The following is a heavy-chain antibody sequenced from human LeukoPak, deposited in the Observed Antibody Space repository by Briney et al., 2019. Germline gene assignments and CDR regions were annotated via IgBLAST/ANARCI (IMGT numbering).Heavy chain of an antibody. V-gene: IGHV3-11*01. D-gene: IGHD6-19*01. CDR1: GFTLSDFY. CDR2: IGSSDSII. Sequence: GGSLRLSCVASGFTLSDFYMSWIRQAPGKGLEWPADIGSSDSIISYADSLRGRFTISRDYAKNSLHLQMNSLRDEDTAVYYCGRETVAGTFDYWGQGTLVTVSS. J-gene: IGHJ4*02. CDR3: GRETVAGTFDY.